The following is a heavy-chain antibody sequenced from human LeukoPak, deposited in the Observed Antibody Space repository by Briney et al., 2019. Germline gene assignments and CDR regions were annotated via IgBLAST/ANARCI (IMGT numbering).Heavy chain of an antibody. D-gene: IGHD2-15*01. J-gene: IGHJ6*03. V-gene: IGHV4-34*01. CDR3: ARAISLLSYYSMDV. CDR1: GGSFSGYY. Sequence: SETLSLTCAVYGGSFSGYYWGWIRQPPGKGLQWIGNIYYSGTTYYNPSLKSRVTMSIDPSKKQFSLKLSSVTAADTAVYYCARAISLLSYYSMDVWGKGTTVTVSS. CDR2: IYYSGTT.